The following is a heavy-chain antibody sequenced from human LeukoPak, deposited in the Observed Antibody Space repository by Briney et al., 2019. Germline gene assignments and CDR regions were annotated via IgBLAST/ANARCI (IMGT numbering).Heavy chain of an antibody. V-gene: IGHV1-18*01. Sequence: GASVKVSCKASGYIFTNYGIGWVRQAPGQGLEWMGWISGYNGDTKYAQKLQGRVTMTTDTSTSTAYMELRSLRSDDTAVYYCARSWNSACDYWGQGTLVTVSS. D-gene: IGHD1-7*01. J-gene: IGHJ4*02. CDR1: GYIFTNYG. CDR3: ARSWNSACDY. CDR2: ISGYNGDT.